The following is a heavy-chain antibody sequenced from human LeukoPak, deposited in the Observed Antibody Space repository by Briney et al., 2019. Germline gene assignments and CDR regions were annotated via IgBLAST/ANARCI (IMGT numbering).Heavy chain of an antibody. V-gene: IGHV1-2*02. Sequence: ASVKVSCKASGYTFTDYYMHWVRQAPGQGLEWMGWINPNSGGTNYAQKFQGRVTMTRDTSISTASMELSRLRSDDTAVYCCAKEGELRLYYFDYWGQGTLVTVSS. J-gene: IGHJ4*02. CDR1: GYTFTDYY. D-gene: IGHD1-26*01. CDR2: INPNSGGT. CDR3: AKEGELRLYYFDY.